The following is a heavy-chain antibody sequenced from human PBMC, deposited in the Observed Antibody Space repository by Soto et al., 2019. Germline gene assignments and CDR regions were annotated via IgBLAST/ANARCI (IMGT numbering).Heavy chain of an antibody. CDR2: IYYSGST. V-gene: IGHV4-31*03. D-gene: IGHD2-15*01. Sequence: SETLSLTCTVSGGSISSGGYYWSWIRQHPGKGLEWIGYIYYSGSTYYNPSLKSRVTISVDTSKNQFSLKLSSVTAADTAVYYCARGDCSGGSCYPTNPTPYYFDYWGQGTLVTVSS. CDR3: ARGDCSGGSCYPTNPTPYYFDY. CDR1: GGSISSGGYY. J-gene: IGHJ4*02.